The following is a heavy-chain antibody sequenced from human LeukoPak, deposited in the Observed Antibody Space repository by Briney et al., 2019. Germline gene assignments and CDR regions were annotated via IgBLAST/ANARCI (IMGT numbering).Heavy chain of an antibody. V-gene: IGHV4-59*01. CDR2: IYYSGST. Sequence: PSETLSLTCTVSGGSISSYYWSWIRQPPGKGLEWIGYIYYSGSTNYNRSLKSRVTISVDASKNQFSLKLSSATAAEKAVFYCARGGYSSSWGYYFDYWAQGTLVTVSS. D-gene: IGHD6-13*01. CDR3: ARGGYSSSWGYYFDY. J-gene: IGHJ4*02. CDR1: GGSISSYY.